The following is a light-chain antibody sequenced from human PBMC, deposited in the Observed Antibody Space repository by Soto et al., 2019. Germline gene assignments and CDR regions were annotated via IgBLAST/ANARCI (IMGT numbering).Light chain of an antibody. CDR2: GAS. CDR3: QEYGISPSP. CDR1: QSVSSSY. J-gene: IGKJ1*01. V-gene: IGKV3-20*01. Sequence: EIVLTQSPGTLSLSPGERATLSCRASQSVSSSYLAWYQQKPGQAPRLLIYGASSRATGIPDRFSGSGSGTDFTLTISRLEPDDSGVYYRQEYGISPSPFRQG.